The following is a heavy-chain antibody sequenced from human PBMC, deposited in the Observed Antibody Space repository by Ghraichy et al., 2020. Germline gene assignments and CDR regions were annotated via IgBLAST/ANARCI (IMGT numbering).Heavy chain of an antibody. J-gene: IGHJ4*02. CDR1: GFSLSTSGVG. D-gene: IGHD3-22*01. CDR2: IYWDDDK. Sequence: SGPTLVKPTQTLTLTCTFSGFSLSTSGVGVGWIRQPPGKALEWLALIYWDDDKRYSPSLKSRLTITKDTSKNQVVLTMTNMNPVDTATYYCAHGLSEMNYDSSGCHFDYWGQGTLVTVSS. V-gene: IGHV2-5*02. CDR3: AHGLSEMNYDSSGCHFDY.